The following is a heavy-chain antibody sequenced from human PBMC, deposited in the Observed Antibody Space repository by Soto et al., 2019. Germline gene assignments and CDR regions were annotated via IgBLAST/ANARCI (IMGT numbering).Heavy chain of an antibody. V-gene: IGHV1-2*04. J-gene: IGHJ4*02. CDR2: INPNSGGT. CDR1: GYTFTGYY. D-gene: IGHD2-21*01. Sequence: GASVKVSCKASGYTFTGYYMHWVRQAPGQGLERMGWINPNSGGTNYAQKFQGWVTMTRDTSISTAYMELSRLRSDDTAVYYCARDSTGAYCGGDCYGAFDYWGQGTLVTVPQ. CDR3: ARDSTGAYCGGDCYGAFDY.